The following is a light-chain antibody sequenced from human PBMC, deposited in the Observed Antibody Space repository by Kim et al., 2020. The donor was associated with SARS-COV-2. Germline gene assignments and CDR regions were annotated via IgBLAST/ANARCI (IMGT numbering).Light chain of an antibody. Sequence: QSVLTQPPSTSGTPGQRVTISCSGSSSNVGRHFVNWYLQLPGTAPKVFIYNDNQRPSGVPDRFSGSRSGTSASLAISGLQSEDEADYYCATWDVTLNGWVFGGGTQLTVL. CDR2: NDN. CDR1: SSNVGRHF. V-gene: IGLV1-44*01. J-gene: IGLJ3*02. CDR3: ATWDVTLNGWV.